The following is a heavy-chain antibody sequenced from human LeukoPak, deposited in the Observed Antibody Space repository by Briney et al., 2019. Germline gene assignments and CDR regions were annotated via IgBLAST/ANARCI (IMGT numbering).Heavy chain of an antibody. D-gene: IGHD3-10*01. Sequence: GRSLRLSCAASGFTFRSYVMHWVRQAPGKGLEWVAAITYEDGRNEYYADSVKGRFTISRDNSKNTVYLQMNSLRAEDTAVYYCAKERPEEYYGSGSYFDYWGQGTLVTVSS. V-gene: IGHV3-30*18. CDR1: GFTFRSYV. J-gene: IGHJ4*02. CDR3: AKERPEEYYGSGSYFDY. CDR2: ITYEDGRNE.